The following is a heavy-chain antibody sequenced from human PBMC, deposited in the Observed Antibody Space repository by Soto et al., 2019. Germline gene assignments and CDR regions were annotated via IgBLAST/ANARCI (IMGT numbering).Heavy chain of an antibody. V-gene: IGHV4-30-4*01. J-gene: IGHJ5*02. CDR1: GRSISSVNYY. CDR3: AREAHYINWFDP. CDR2: IYYSGST. D-gene: IGHD4-4*01. Sequence: SETLSLTCTVSGRSISSVNYYWSWIRQPPGKGLEWIGYIYYSGSTYYNPSLRSRVTISVDTSKNQFSLKLNSVTAADTAVYYCAREAHYINWFDPWGQGTLVTVSS.